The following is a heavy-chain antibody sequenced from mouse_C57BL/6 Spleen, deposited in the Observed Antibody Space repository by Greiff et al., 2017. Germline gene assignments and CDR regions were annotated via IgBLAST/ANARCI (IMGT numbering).Heavy chain of an antibody. CDR3: ARDYSCPFAY. V-gene: IGHV1-26*01. Sequence: EVQLQQSGLELVKPGASVKISCKASGYTFTDYYMNWVKLSHGKSLEWIGDINPNNGGTSYNQQFKGKATLTVDKSSSTAYMELRSLTSEDAAVYYCARDYSCPFAYWGQGALVTVSA. CDR1: GYTFTDYY. CDR2: INPNNGGT. J-gene: IGHJ3*01. D-gene: IGHD2-12*01.